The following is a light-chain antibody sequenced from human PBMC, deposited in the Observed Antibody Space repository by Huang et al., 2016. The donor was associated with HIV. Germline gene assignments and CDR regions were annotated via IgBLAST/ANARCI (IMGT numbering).Light chain of an antibody. Sequence: EIVLTQSPGTLSLSPGERATLSCRASQSVSSTFLAWYQQKPGQAPRRLIYGASNSATGIPDRVSGSGSETDFTLTIYRLETEDFAVYHCQQYDSSPMYTFGQGTKLEIK. CDR2: GAS. V-gene: IGKV3-20*01. CDR1: QSVSSTF. J-gene: IGKJ2*01. CDR3: QQYDSSPMYT.